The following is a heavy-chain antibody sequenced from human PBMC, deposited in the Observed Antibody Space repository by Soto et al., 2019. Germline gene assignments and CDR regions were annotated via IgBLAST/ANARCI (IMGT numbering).Heavy chain of an antibody. CDR2: INHSGST. V-gene: IGHV4-34*01. J-gene: IGHJ5*02. D-gene: IGHD3-22*01. CDR3: ARGPITTNPRFDP. CDR1: GGSFSGYY. Sequence: QVQLQQWGAGLLKPSETLSLTCAVYGGSFSGYYWSWICQPPGKGLEWIGEINHSGSTNYNPSLKSRVTISVDTSKNQFSLKLSSVTAADTAVYYCARGPITTNPRFDPWGQGTLVTVSS.